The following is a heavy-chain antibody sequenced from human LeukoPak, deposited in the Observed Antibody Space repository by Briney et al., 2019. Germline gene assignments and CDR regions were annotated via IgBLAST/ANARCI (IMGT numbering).Heavy chain of an antibody. D-gene: IGHD5/OR15-5a*01. J-gene: IGHJ4*02. CDR3: AKDMDIVSTTRPYFDY. CDR1: GFTFSSYA. CDR2: ISYNSGRT. V-gene: IGHV3-23*01. Sequence: PGGSLRLSCAASGFTFSSYAMSWVRQAPGEGLEWVSAISYNSGRTFYADSVEGRFTISRDNSKNTLYLQMNSLRAEDTAVYYCAKDMDIVSTTRPYFDYWGQGALVTVSS.